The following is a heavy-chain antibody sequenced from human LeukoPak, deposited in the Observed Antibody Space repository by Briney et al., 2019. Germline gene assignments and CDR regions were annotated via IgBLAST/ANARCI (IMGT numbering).Heavy chain of an antibody. CDR1: GFTFNRYA. D-gene: IGHD3-22*01. J-gene: IGHJ4*02. CDR2: ISYDGSNK. V-gene: IGHV3-30*04. Sequence: PGRSLRLSCAASGFTFNRYALHWVRQAPGKGLGWVAVISYDGSNKYYADSVKGRFTISRDNSKNTLYLQMNSLRPEDTAVYYCASRITMIVVPPDYWGQGTLVTVSS. CDR3: ASRITMIVVPPDY.